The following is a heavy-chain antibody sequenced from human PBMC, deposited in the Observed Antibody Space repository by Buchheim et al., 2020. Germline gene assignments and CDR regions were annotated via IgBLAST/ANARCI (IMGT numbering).Heavy chain of an antibody. CDR3: ARHRGAYRDSSWYE. V-gene: IGHV4-59*08. Sequence: QVQLQESGPGLVKPSETLSLTCTVSGASISSYHWSWLRQAPEKGLEWIGNIYDSGRTNYNPSLKSRVTMSADTSKIQLTLKLSYVTAADTAVYYCARHRGAYRDSSWYEWGQGTL. J-gene: IGHJ4*02. CDR1: GASISSYH. CDR2: IYDSGRT. D-gene: IGHD6-13*01.